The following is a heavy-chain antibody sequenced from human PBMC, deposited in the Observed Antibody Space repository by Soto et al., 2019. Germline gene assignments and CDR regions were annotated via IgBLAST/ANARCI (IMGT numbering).Heavy chain of an antibody. CDR1: AYTFTSYG. CDR2: ISAYNGNS. J-gene: IGHJ6*02. CDR3: ARIADCSTTSCSFPSRFHVRGYYYYYGLDV. V-gene: IGHV1-18*01. Sequence: GASVKVSCKASAYTFTSYGISLVRLAPGQGLEWVGWISAYNGNSNYAQKYQGRVTMTTDTSTSTAYMELSSLRSDDTAVYYCARIADCSTTSCSFPSRFHVRGYYYYYGLDVWGQGTTVTVSS. D-gene: IGHD2-2*01.